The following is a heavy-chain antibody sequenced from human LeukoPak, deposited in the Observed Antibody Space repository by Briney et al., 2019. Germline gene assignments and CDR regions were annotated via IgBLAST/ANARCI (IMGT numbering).Heavy chain of an antibody. CDR1: GGSISSYY. J-gene: IGHJ3*02. CDR3: ARARYVNSFYAFDI. Sequence: SETLSLTCTVSGGSISSYYWSWIRLPPGEGLEWIGYLSKSGNTNYSPSLKSRVTIFGDTSKNQFFLKLSSVTAVDTAVYYCARARYVNSFYAFDIWGQGTLVTVSS. D-gene: IGHD3-9*01. CDR2: LSKSGNT. V-gene: IGHV4-59*01.